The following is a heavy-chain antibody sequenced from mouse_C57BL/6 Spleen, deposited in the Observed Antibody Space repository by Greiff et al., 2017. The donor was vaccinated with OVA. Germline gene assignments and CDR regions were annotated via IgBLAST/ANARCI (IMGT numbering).Heavy chain of an antibody. CDR3: ARGGTTVGGYFDV. V-gene: IGHV1-81*01. Sequence: VKLMESGAELARPGASVKLSCKASGYTFTSYGISWVKQRTGQGLEWIGEIYPRSGNTYYNEKFKGKATLTADKSSSTAYMELRSLTSEDSAVYFCARGGTTVGGYFDVWGTGTTVTVSS. D-gene: IGHD1-1*01. CDR1: GYTFTSYG. CDR2: IYPRSGNT. J-gene: IGHJ1*03.